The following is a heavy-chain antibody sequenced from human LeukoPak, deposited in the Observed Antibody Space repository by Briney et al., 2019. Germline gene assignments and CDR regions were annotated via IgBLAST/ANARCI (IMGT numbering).Heavy chain of an antibody. D-gene: IGHD3-22*01. V-gene: IGHV3-66*04. Sequence: PGGSLRLSCAASGFTVSSNYMSWARQAPGKGLEWVSVIYSGGSTYYADSVKGRFTISRDNSKNTLYLQMNSLRAEDTAVYYCARLHYYYDSSGYIYYFDYWSQGTLVTVSS. CDR2: IYSGGST. J-gene: IGHJ4*02. CDR3: ARLHYYYDSSGYIYYFDY. CDR1: GFTVSSNY.